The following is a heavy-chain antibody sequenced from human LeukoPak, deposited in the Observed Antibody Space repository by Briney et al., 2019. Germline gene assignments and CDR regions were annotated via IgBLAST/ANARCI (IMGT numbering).Heavy chain of an antibody. CDR2: IYYSGST. V-gene: IGHV4-59*01. Sequence: SETLSLTCTVSGGSISSYYWSWIRQPPGKGLEWIGYIYYSGSTNYNPSLKSRVTLSVDPSKNQFSLKLSSVTAADTAVYYCATLSAVAATRSDAFDIWGQGTMVTVSS. D-gene: IGHD2-15*01. CDR3: ATLSAVAATRSDAFDI. CDR1: GGSISSYY. J-gene: IGHJ3*02.